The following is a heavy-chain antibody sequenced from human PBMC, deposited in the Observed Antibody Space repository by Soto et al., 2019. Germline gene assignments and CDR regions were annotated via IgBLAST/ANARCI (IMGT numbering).Heavy chain of an antibody. Sequence: ASVQVSCKASGYTFTSYGISWVRQAPGQGLEWMGWISAYNGNTNYAQKLQGRVTMTTDTSTSTAYMELRSLRSDDTAVYYCARDVYETTIFGVVWKYGRGAWGQGPTVTV. V-gene: IGHV1-18*04. CDR2: ISAYNGNT. CDR1: GYTFTSYG. J-gene: IGHJ6*02. CDR3: ARDVYETTIFGVVWKYGRGA. D-gene: IGHD3-3*01.